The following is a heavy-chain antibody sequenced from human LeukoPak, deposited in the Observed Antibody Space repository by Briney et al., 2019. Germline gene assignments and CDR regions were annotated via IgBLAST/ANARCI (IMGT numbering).Heavy chain of an antibody. CDR1: GFSLRSYP. CDR3: ARAPYSGGYSDY. Sequence: GGSLRLSSAPSGFSLRSYPMHWVRQAPVKGLEYGSDISSNGGSTFYVNSVEGRFTISRDNSKNTLYLQMGSLRPEDMAVYYCARAPYSGGYSDYWGQGTLVTVSS. J-gene: IGHJ4*02. V-gene: IGHV3-64*01. D-gene: IGHD1-26*01. CDR2: ISSNGGST.